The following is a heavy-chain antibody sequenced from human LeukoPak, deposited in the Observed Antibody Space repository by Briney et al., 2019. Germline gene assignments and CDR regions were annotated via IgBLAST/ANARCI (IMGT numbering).Heavy chain of an antibody. CDR1: GGTSSNYA. V-gene: IGHV1-69*01. D-gene: IGHD3-22*01. J-gene: IGHJ4*02. CDR2: IIPIFGPA. Sequence: ASVKVSCKASGGTSSNYAISWVRQAPGQGLEWMGGIIPIFGPANYAQKFQGRVTITADESTSTAYMELSSLRSEDTAVYYCARERHYDSSGYYHFDYWGQGTLVTVSS. CDR3: ARERHYDSSGYYHFDY.